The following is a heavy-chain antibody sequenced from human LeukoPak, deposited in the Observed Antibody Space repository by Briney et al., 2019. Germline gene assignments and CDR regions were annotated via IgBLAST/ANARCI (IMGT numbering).Heavy chain of an antibody. V-gene: IGHV4-31*03. Sequence: SETLSLTCTVSGASISSGGYFWSWIRQRPGTGLERIGYIFNSGSTHYSPPLKSRLIISLDTSKNQFSLRLTSVTAADTAVYYCARDRGPRYGMDVWGQGTTVTVSS. CDR1: GASISSGGYF. D-gene: IGHD5-24*01. CDR3: ARDRGPRYGMDV. J-gene: IGHJ6*02. CDR2: IFNSGST.